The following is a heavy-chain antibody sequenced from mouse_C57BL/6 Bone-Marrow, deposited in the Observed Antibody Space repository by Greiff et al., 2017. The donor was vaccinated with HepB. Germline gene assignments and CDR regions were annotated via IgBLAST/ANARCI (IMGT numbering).Heavy chain of an antibody. CDR3: TRLAYYYDSEGFAY. V-gene: IGHV5-6*01. CDR2: VSTGGGYT. CDR1: GFTFSTYG. D-gene: IGHD1-1*01. Sequence: EVQLVESGGDLVKPGGSLKLSCAASGFTFSTYGMSWVRQTPDKRLEWVATVSTGGGYTYYPDSVKGRFTISRANAKNTLYLQMSGLKSEDTAMFCCTRLAYYYDSEGFAYWGQGTLVTVSA. J-gene: IGHJ3*01.